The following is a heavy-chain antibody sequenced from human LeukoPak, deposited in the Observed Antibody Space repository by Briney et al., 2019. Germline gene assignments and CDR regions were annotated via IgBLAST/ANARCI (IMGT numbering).Heavy chain of an antibody. Sequence: GGSLRLSCAASGFTFSSYAMHWVRQAPGKGLEWVAVISYDGSNKYYADSVKGRFTISRDNAKNSLYLQMNSLRAEDTALYYCAKDIGDLGYCSGGSCYAEGGGFDYWGQGTLVTVSS. CDR2: ISYDGSNK. CDR1: GFTFSSYA. D-gene: IGHD2-15*01. J-gene: IGHJ4*02. CDR3: AKDIGDLGYCSGGSCYAEGGGFDY. V-gene: IGHV3-30-3*01.